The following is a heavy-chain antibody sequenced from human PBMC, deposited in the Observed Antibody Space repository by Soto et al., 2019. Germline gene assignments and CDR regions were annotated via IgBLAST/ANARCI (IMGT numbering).Heavy chain of an antibody. J-gene: IGHJ4*02. Sequence: EVQLVESGGGLVKPGGSLRLSYAASGFTFSSYSMNWVRQAPGKGLEWVSSISSSSSYIYYADSVKGRFTISRDNAKNSLYLQMNSPRAEDTAVYYCASASRTDFDYWGQGTLVTVSS. V-gene: IGHV3-21*01. CDR1: GFTFSSYS. CDR2: ISSSSSYI. D-gene: IGHD1-1*01. CDR3: ASASRTDFDY.